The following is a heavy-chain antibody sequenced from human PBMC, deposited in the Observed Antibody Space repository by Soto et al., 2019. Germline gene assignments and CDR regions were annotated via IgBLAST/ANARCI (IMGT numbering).Heavy chain of an antibody. CDR3: AKDRRGHTSLAVFDY. CDR1: GFTFSSYG. V-gene: IGHV3-30*18. J-gene: IGHJ4*02. Sequence: QVQLVESGGGVVQPGRSLRLSCAASGFTFSSYGMHWVRQAPGKGLEWVAVISYDGSNKYYADSVKGRFTISRDNSKKTLYLQMNSLRAEDTAVYYCAKDRRGHTSLAVFDYWGQGTLVTVSS. CDR2: ISYDGSNK. D-gene: IGHD3-3*01.